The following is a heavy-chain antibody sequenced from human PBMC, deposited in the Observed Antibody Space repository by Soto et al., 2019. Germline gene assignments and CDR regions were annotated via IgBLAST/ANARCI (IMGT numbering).Heavy chain of an antibody. Sequence: ASVKVSCKASGYTFTSYYMHWVRQAPGQGLEWMGIINPSGGSTSYAQKLQGRVTMTRDTSTSTVYMELSSLRSEDTVVYYCAREGGSSDYYYGMDVWGQGTTVTVSS. CDR3: AREGGSSDYYYGMDV. CDR1: GYTFTSYY. D-gene: IGHD1-26*01. V-gene: IGHV1-46*01. CDR2: INPSGGST. J-gene: IGHJ6*02.